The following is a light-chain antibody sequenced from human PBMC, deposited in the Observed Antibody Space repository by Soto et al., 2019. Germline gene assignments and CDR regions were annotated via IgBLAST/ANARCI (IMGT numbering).Light chain of an antibody. CDR1: SSDVGSYNL. CDR2: EGS. V-gene: IGLV2-23*03. J-gene: IGLJ2*01. Sequence: QSALTQPASVSGSPGQSITISCTGTSSDVGSYNLVSWYQQHPGKAPKLMIYEGSKRPSGVSNRFSGSKSGNTASLTISGIPAEDEADYYCCSYAGSSTFRVFGGGTKLTVL. CDR3: CSYAGSSTFRV.